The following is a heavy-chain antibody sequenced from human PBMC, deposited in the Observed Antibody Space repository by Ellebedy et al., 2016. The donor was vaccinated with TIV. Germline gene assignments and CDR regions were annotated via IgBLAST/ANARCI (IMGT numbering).Heavy chain of an antibody. CDR1: GFTLGDYY. J-gene: IGHJ4*02. CDR3: ARDYGDYYFDY. CDR2: ISSTGTTV. Sequence: PGGSLRPSCAASGFTLGDYYMNWVRQAPGKGLEWISCISSTGTTVYYADSVKGRFTISRDNAKNSLYLQMNSLRAEDTALYYCARDYGDYYFDYWGQGTLVTVSS. V-gene: IGHV3-11*01. D-gene: IGHD4-17*01.